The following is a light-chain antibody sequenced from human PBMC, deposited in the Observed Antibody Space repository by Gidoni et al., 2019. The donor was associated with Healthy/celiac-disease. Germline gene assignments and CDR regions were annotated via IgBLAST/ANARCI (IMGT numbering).Light chain of an antibody. Sequence: DIQMTQSPSSLSASVGDRVTITCRASQSISSYLNWYQQKPGKSPKLLIYAASSLQSGVPSRFSGSGSGTDFTLTISSLQPEDFATCYCQQSYSTPFTFGPGTKVEIK. V-gene: IGKV1-39*01. CDR2: AAS. J-gene: IGKJ3*01. CDR1: QSISSY. CDR3: QQSYSTPFT.